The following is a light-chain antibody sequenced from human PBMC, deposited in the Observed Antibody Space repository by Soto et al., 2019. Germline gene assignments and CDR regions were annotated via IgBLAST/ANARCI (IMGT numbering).Light chain of an antibody. CDR3: QQYNSYSPSVT. CDR1: QSISSW. V-gene: IGKV1-5*01. CDR2: DAS. J-gene: IGKJ5*01. Sequence: DIQMSQSPSTLSASVGDRVTITCRASQSISSWLAWYQQKLGKAPKLLIYDASSLESGVPSRFSGSGSGTEFTLTISSLQPDDFATYYCQQYNSYSPSVTFGQGTRLEI.